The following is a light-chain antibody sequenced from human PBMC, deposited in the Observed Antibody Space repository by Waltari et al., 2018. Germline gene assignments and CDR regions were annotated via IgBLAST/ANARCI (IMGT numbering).Light chain of an antibody. Sequence: IVMTQSPDSLVVSLGERATINCKSSQSLLYTSNNKNYLAWYQKKPGQPPTLLIYWASTRDTGVPGRFSGSGSGTDFSLTINNLQAEDVAVYYCQQYFNTPLVFGQGTRLEI. CDR3: QQYFNTPLV. V-gene: IGKV4-1*01. CDR1: QSLLYTSNNKNY. J-gene: IGKJ5*01. CDR2: WAS.